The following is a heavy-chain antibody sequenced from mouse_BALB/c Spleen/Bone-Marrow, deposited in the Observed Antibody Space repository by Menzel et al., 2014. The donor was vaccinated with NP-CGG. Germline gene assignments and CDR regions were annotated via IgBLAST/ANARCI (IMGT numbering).Heavy chain of an antibody. D-gene: IGHD2-3*01. V-gene: IGHV1-69*02. Sequence: QVQLKESGAELVKPGASVKLSCKASGYTFTSYWMHWVKQRPGQGLEWIGEIDPSASYTNYNQKFKGKATLTVDKSSSTAYMQLSSLTSEDSAVYFCARRLLRYYAMDDWGQGTSVTVSS. CDR2: IDPSASYT. J-gene: IGHJ4*01. CDR3: ARRLLRYYAMDD. CDR1: GYTFTSYW.